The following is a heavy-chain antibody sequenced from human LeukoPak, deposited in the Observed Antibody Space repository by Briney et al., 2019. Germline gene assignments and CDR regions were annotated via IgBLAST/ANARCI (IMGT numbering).Heavy chain of an antibody. D-gene: IGHD1-26*01. Sequence: SETLSLTCTVCGGSISSNYCSWIRQSPGKGLEWIAYMSYSGHSNSNPSLRSRVTTSVDTSKNQFSLRLNTVTAADTAVYYCATIVRVGASFDIWGRGTMVTVSS. CDR2: MSYSGHS. CDR3: ATIVRVGASFDI. J-gene: IGHJ3*02. V-gene: IGHV4-59*01. CDR1: GGSISSNY.